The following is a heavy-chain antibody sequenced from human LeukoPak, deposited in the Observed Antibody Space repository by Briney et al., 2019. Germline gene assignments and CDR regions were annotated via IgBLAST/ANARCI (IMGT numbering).Heavy chain of an antibody. CDR3: ARNVLLLWFGDPSHFDY. J-gene: IGHJ4*02. Sequence: PSETLSLTCTVSGGSISSSSYYWGWIRQPPGKGLERIGGIYYSGSTYYNPSLESRVTISVDTSKNQFSLKLSSVTAADTAVYYCARNVLLLWFGDPSHFDYWGQGTLVTVSS. V-gene: IGHV4-39*01. CDR1: GGSISSSSYY. D-gene: IGHD3-10*01. CDR2: IYYSGST.